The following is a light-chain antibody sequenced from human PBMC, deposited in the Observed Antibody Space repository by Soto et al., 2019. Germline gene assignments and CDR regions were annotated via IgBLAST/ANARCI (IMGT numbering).Light chain of an antibody. J-gene: IGKJ5*01. V-gene: IGKV3-20*01. CDR1: QTLSNSF. Sequence: EIVLAQSPGTLSLSPGERATLSCRASQTLSNSFIAWYQQKPGQAPRLLIYDTSSRATGVPDRYSASGSGTDFTLTISRLEPEDFAVFFCQQYGTSEIIFGQGTRLE. CDR2: DTS. CDR3: QQYGTSEII.